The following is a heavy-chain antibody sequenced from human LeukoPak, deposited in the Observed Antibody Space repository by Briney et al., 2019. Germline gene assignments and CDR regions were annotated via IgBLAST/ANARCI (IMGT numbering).Heavy chain of an antibody. Sequence: PGGSLRLSCAASGFTFSSYEMNWVRQAPGKGLEWVSSISSSSSYIYYADSVKGRFTISRDNAKNSLYLQMNSLRAEDTAVYYCARDLGYCSSTSCPNDYWGQGTLVTVSS. D-gene: IGHD2-2*01. V-gene: IGHV3-21*01. CDR1: GFTFSSYE. CDR2: ISSSSSYI. J-gene: IGHJ4*02. CDR3: ARDLGYCSSTSCPNDY.